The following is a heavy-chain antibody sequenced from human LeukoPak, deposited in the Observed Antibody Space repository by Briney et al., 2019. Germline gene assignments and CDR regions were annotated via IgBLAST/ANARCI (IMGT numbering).Heavy chain of an antibody. CDR1: GYTFTSYG. CDR2: ISAYNGNT. V-gene: IGHV1-18*01. D-gene: IGHD5-12*01. J-gene: IGHJ4*02. Sequence: ASVKVSCKASGYTFTSYGISWVRQAPGQGLEWMGWISAYNGNTNYAQKLQGRVTMTRNTSISTAYMELSSLRSEDTAVYYCATRGYSGYDDYWGQGTLVTASS. CDR3: ATRGYSGYDDY.